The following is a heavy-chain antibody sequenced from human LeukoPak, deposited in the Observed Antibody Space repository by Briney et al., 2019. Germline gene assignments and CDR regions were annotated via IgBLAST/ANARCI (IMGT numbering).Heavy chain of an antibody. J-gene: IGHJ4*02. D-gene: IGHD7-27*01. V-gene: IGHV4-30-4*08. CDR2: IYYSGST. CDR3: ARRGNWGFFDY. CDR1: GGSISSGDYY. Sequence: SETLSLTCTVSGGSISSGDYYWSWIRQPPGKGLEWIGYIYYSGSTYYNPSLKSRVTISVDTSKNQFSLKLSSVTAADTAVYYCARRGNWGFFDYWGQGTLVTVSS.